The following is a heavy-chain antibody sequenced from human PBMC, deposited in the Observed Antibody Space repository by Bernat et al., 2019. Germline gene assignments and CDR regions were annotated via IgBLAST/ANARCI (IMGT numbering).Heavy chain of an antibody. CDR2: INAGNGNT. J-gene: IGHJ3*02. CDR1: GYTFTSYA. Sequence: QVQLVQSGAEVKKPGASVKVSCKAAGYTFTSYAMHWVRQAPGQRLEWMGWINAGNGNTKYSQKFQGRVTITRDTSASTAYMELSSLRSEDTAVYYCARDLNFGYAFDIWGQGIMVNVSS. CDR3: ARDLNFGYAFDI. D-gene: IGHD1-20*01. V-gene: IGHV1-3*01.